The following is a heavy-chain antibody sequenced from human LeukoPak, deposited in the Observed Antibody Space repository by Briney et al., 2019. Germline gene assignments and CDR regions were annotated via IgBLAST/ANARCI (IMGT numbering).Heavy chain of an antibody. CDR1: GGSVTSGPNY. CDR2: IQTSGRV. D-gene: IGHD4-17*01. J-gene: IGHJ4*02. V-gene: IGHV4-61*02. Sequence: SETLSLTCSVSGGSVTSGPNYWNWIRRPAGKGLEWIGRIQTSGRVNYNPSLKSRVTVYLDTPKNLVSLQLTSVTAADTAVYYCARDRGSGDYGDYFDSWGQGTQVTVSS. CDR3: ARDRGSGDYGDYFDS.